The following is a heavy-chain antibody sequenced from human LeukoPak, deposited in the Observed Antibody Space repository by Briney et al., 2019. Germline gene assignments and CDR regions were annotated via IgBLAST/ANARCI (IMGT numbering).Heavy chain of an antibody. CDR2: ISYDGSNK. Sequence: PGGSLRLSCAASGFTFSSYAMHWVRQAPGKGLEWVAVISYDGSNKYYADSVKGRFTISRDNSKNTLYLQMNSLRAEDTAVYYCARGYSSGYFDIWGQGTMVTVSS. CDR3: ARGYSSGYFDI. D-gene: IGHD3-22*01. J-gene: IGHJ3*02. V-gene: IGHV3-30-3*01. CDR1: GFTFSSYA.